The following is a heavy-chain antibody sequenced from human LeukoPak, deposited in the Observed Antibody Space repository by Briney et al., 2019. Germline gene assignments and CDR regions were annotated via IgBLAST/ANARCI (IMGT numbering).Heavy chain of an antibody. V-gene: IGHV3-74*01. CDR2: SSNIGSHT. CDR1: GFTFSNYW. Sequence: PGGSLTLSCAGSGFTFSNYWMHCVRHTPGQRLEWVQSSSNIGSHTHYADSVGRRFPLSRHHRKHILSPHMRALRTDDAALYFCAGGRAAAVPHFYVYFIDVWDTGTPVTVSS. J-gene: IGHJ6*03. CDR3: AGGRAAAVPHFYVYFIDV. D-gene: IGHD2/OR15-2a*01.